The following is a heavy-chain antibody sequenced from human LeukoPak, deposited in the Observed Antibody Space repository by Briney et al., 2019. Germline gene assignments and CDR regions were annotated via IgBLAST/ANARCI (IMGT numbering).Heavy chain of an antibody. CDR3: ASPRDSSGWYYFDY. J-gene: IGHJ4*02. V-gene: IGHV3-74*01. Sequence: PGGSLRLSCAASGFTFSSYWMYWVRQAPGKGLVWVSLINTDGGSTNYAESVKGRFTISRGNAKNTVYSQMNSLRAEDTAVYYCASPRDSSGWYYFDYWGQGTLVTVSS. D-gene: IGHD6-19*01. CDR1: GFTFSSYW. CDR2: INTDGGST.